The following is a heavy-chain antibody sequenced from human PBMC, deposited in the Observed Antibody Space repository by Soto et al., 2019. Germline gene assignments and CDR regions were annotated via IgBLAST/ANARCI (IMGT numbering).Heavy chain of an antibody. Sequence: SETLSLTCAVYGGSFSGYYWSWIRQPPGKGLEWIGEINHSGSTNYNPSLKSRVTISVDTSKNQFSLKLSSVTAADTAVYYCARQYYDFWSGYYTYYYYGMDVWGQGTTVTVSS. CDR3: ARQYYDFWSGYYTYYYYGMDV. V-gene: IGHV4-34*01. CDR1: GGSFSGYY. D-gene: IGHD3-3*01. J-gene: IGHJ6*02. CDR2: INHSGST.